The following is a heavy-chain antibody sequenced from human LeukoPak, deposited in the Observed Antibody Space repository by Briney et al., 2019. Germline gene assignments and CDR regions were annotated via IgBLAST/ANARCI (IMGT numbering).Heavy chain of an antibody. J-gene: IGHJ4*02. D-gene: IGHD3-22*01. CDR1: GFTFSNYM. CDR3: ARMVIPTYFDY. CDR2: ISYDGSNK. V-gene: IGHV3-30*03. Sequence: GGSLRLSCAASGFTFSNYMMAWVRQAPGKGLEWVAVISYDGSNKYYADSVKGRFTISRDNSKNTLYLQMNSLRAEDTAVYYCARMVIPTYFDYWGQGTLVTVSS.